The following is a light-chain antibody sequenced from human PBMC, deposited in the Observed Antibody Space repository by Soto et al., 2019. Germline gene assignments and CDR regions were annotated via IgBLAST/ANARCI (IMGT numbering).Light chain of an antibody. CDR1: QSVTSF. V-gene: IGKV3-11*01. Sequence: EIVLTQSPVTLSLSPGERATLSCRASQSVTSFLAWYQQKPGQAPRLLIYDVSHRATGIPARFSGSGSVTDFTLTISSLEPEDFAVYDCQQRSNWPLTFGGGTKVEIK. J-gene: IGKJ4*01. CDR2: DVS. CDR3: QQRSNWPLT.